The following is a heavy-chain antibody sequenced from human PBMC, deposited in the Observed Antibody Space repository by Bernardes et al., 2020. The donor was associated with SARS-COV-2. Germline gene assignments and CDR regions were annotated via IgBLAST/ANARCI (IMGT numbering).Heavy chain of an antibody. J-gene: IGHJ3*01. CDR3: AKGGGLALAATDGLDV. CDR1: GFTFSSYG. Sequence: GGSLRLSCAASGFTFSSYGMHWVRQAPGKGLEWVAVISEDGRDKFYADSMKGRFIISRDNTKNTLSLEMSSLRIEDTALYFCAKGGGLALAATDGLDVWGQGTVVTVSS. V-gene: IGHV3-30*18. CDR2: ISEDGRDK.